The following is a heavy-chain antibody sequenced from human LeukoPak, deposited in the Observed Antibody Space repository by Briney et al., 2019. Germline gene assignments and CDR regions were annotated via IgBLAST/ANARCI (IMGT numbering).Heavy chain of an antibody. D-gene: IGHD3-10*01. J-gene: IGHJ4*02. CDR3: ANTYYYGSGSYSTFDY. CDR1: GFTFSSYA. V-gene: IGHV3-23*01. CDR2: ISGSGSST. Sequence: GGSLRLSCAASGFTFSSYAMSWVRQAPGKGLEWVSAISGSGSSTYYADSVKGRFTISRDNSKNTLYLQMNSLRAEDTAVYYCANTYYYGSGSYSTFDYWGQGTLVTVSS.